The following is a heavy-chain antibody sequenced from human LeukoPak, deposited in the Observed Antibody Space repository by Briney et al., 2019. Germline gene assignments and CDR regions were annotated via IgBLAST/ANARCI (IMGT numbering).Heavy chain of an antibody. Sequence: ASVTVSFTASGYTFTDCYIHWVRHVPGQGLEWMGWVDRNSEGTNYAQKFQGRVTMTRDTSISTAYMELSRLRSNDTAVYYCARVRFFYYGMDVWGQGTTVTVSS. CDR2: VDRNSEGT. CDR1: GYTFTDCY. CDR3: ARVRFFYYGMDV. D-gene: IGHD3-3*01. V-gene: IGHV1-2*02. J-gene: IGHJ6*02.